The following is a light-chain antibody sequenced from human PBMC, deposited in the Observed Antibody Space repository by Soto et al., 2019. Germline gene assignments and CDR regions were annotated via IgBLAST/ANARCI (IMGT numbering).Light chain of an antibody. CDR3: GSYTSSSTLI. J-gene: IGLJ2*01. V-gene: IGLV2-14*01. Sequence: QSVLTQPASVSGSPGQSVTISCTGTSSDVCGYNYVSWYQHHPGKAPKLMLYGVSDRPSGISNRFSGSKSGNTASLTISGLQAEDEADYYCGSYTSSSTLIFGGGTKVTVL. CDR2: GVS. CDR1: SSDVCGYNY.